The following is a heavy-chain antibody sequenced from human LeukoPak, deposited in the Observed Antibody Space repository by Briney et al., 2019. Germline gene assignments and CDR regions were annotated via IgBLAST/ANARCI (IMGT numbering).Heavy chain of an antibody. J-gene: IGHJ4*02. Sequence: PGGSLRLSCAASGFTFSSYSMNWVRQAPGKGLEWVSYISSSSSTIYYADSVKGRFTISRDNAKNSLYLQMNSLRAEDTAVYYCARNPGYFDYWGQGTLVTVSS. CDR3: ARNPGYFDY. V-gene: IGHV3-48*04. CDR2: ISSSSSTI. CDR1: GFTFSSYS.